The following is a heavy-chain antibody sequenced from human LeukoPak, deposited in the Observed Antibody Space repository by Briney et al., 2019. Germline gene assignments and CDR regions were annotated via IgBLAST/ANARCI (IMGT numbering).Heavy chain of an antibody. D-gene: IGHD3-3*01. V-gene: IGHV1-18*01. J-gene: IGHJ4*02. CDR1: GYTFSNYG. CDR3: ATGPTIFGVVIQFDY. CDR2: ISANNGNT. Sequence: ASVKVSCKASGYTFSNYGFIWVRQAPGQGLEWMGWISANNGNTNYAQKLQDRVTMTTDTSTSTAYMELSSLRSEDTAVYYCATGPTIFGVVIQFDYWGQGTLVTVSS.